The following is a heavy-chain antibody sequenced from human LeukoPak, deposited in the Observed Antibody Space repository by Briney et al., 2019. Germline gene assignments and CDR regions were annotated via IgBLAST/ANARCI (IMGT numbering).Heavy chain of an antibody. CDR3: ARHPRTYSSSGYYFDY. CDR2: IYPDDSDT. D-gene: IGHD6-6*01. V-gene: IGHV5-51*01. Sequence: GESLKTSCKGSGYSFTSYWIGWVRQMLGKGLEWMGIIYPDDSDTRYSPSFQGQVTISADKSISTAYLQWSSLKASDTAMYYCARHPRTYSSSGYYFDYWGQGTLVTVSS. CDR1: GYSFTSYW. J-gene: IGHJ4*02.